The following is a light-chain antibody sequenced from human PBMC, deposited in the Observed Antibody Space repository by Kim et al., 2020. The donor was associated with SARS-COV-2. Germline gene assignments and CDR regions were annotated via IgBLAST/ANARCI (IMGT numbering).Light chain of an antibody. CDR1: TGAVTSNHH. J-gene: IGLJ3*02. CDR3: LLFYGCSLLRL. CDR2: NTD. V-gene: IGLV7-43*01. Sequence: GKITRTCGSSTGAVTSNHHPTWFQQKPGQAPTALIYNTDSKHSWTPARFSGSVLGGKAALTLSNVQPDDEAVYYCLLFYGCSLLRLFGGGTKVTVL.